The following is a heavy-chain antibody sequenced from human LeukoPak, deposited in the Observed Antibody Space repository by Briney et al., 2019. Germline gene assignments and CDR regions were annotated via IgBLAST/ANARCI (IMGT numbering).Heavy chain of an antibody. CDR3: ARKPHGDYDYGAFDI. CDR1: GDSVSSKSAA. Sequence: PSQTLSLTCAISGDSVSSKSAAWNWIRQSPSRGLEWLGRTYYRSKWYHEYAVSVKSRITINPDTSKNQLSLQLNSVTPEDTAVYYCARKPHGDYDYGAFDIWGQGTMVTVSS. CDR2: TYYRSKWYH. V-gene: IGHV6-1*01. D-gene: IGHD5-12*01. J-gene: IGHJ3*02.